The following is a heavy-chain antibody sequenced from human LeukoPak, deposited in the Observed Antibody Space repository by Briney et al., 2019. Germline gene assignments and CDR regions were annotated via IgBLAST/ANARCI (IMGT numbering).Heavy chain of an antibody. CDR3: AKSRASSGVAPAGYDY. D-gene: IGHD6-13*01. Sequence: GGSLRLSCAASGFTFSSYSMTWVRQDPGQGLEWVSSISGSGGSTYHADSVKGRFTISRDISKNTLYLQMNSLRAEDTAAYYCAKSRASSGVAPAGYDYWGQGTLVTVST. CDR1: GFTFSSYS. J-gene: IGHJ4*02. V-gene: IGHV3-23*01. CDR2: ISGSGGST.